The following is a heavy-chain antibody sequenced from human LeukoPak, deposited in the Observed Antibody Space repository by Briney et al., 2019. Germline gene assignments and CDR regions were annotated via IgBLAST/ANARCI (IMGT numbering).Heavy chain of an antibody. Sequence: GGSLRLSCAASGFSVSNNYVTWVRQPPGKGLEWVSVIYSGGDTYYADSVKGRLTISRDNSKNMLYLQMNSLRVEDTAVYYCTDTVAGWGQGTLVTVS. J-gene: IGHJ4*02. D-gene: IGHD4-23*01. CDR1: GFSVSNNY. CDR2: IYSGGDT. V-gene: IGHV3-53*05. CDR3: TDTVAG.